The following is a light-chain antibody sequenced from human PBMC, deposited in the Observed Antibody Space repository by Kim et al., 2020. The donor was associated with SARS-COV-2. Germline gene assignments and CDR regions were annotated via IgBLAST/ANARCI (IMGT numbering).Light chain of an antibody. CDR2: AAS. CDR3: QQVNSLPLVT. V-gene: IGKV1-9*01. J-gene: IGKJ5*01. Sequence: SGGDRVDIPCPARQDIVGYVAWYHQKPRQAPKLLIYAASKLQSGVPSRFSGRASGTDFTPTISRLQPEDIATYFCQQVNSLPLVTFGQGTRLEIK. CDR1: QDIVGY.